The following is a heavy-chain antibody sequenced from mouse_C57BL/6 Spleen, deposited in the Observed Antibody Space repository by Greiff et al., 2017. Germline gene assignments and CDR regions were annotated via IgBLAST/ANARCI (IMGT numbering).Heavy chain of an antibody. CDR1: GYTFTDYN. CDR3: AREDGSSSPWFAY. Sequence: EVKLQASGPELVKPGASVKIPCKASGYTFTDYNMDWVKQSHGKSLEWIGDINPNNGGTIYNQKFKGKATLTVDKSSSTAYMELRSLTSEDTAVYYCAREDGSSSPWFAYWGQGTLVTVSA. CDR2: INPNNGGT. J-gene: IGHJ3*01. V-gene: IGHV1-18*01. D-gene: IGHD1-1*01.